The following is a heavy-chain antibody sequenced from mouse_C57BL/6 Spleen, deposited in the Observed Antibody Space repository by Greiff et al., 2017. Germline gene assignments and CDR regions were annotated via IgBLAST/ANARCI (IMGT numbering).Heavy chain of an antibody. Sequence: VQLKESGGGLVKPGGSLKLSCAASGFTFSDYGMHWVRQAPEKGLEWVAYISSGSSTIYYADTVKGRFTISRDNAKNTLFLQMTSLRSEDTAMYYCAREDCDGDYYAMDYWGQGTSVTVSS. CDR3: AREDCDGDYYAMDY. CDR1: GFTFSDYG. CDR2: ISSGSSTI. V-gene: IGHV5-17*01. J-gene: IGHJ4*01.